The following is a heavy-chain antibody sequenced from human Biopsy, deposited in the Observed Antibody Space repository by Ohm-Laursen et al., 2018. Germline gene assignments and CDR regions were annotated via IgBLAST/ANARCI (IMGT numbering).Heavy chain of an antibody. J-gene: IGHJ6*02. Sequence: SLRLSCAASGFTFSSISMNWVRQAPGKGLEWISYINEVSRHIYDADSVKGRITVARDNAKNSLYLQLNSLRAEDTAVYYCARDSDRTARAVGMDGWGQGTTVTVSS. CDR2: INEVSRHI. V-gene: IGHV3-21*01. D-gene: IGHD6-6*01. CDR3: ARDSDRTARAVGMDG. CDR1: GFTFSSIS.